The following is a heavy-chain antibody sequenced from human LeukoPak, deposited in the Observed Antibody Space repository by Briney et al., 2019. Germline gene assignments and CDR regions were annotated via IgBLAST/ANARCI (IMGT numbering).Heavy chain of an antibody. CDR3: AREGDDYYDSSGYYLN. CDR2: SSAYNGNT. J-gene: IGHJ4*02. D-gene: IGHD3-22*01. V-gene: IGHV1-18*01. CDR1: GYTFTSYG. Sequence: ASVKVSCTASGYTFTSYGISWGRHAPGQGLEWMGWSSAYNGNTNYPQKLQGRVTMTQDTSTSTAYTELRSLRSDDPAVYYCAREGDDYYDSSGYYLNWGQGTLVTVSS.